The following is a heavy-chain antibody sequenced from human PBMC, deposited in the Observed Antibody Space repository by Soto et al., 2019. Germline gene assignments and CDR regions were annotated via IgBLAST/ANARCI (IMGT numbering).Heavy chain of an antibody. CDR2: IWYDGSNK. D-gene: IGHD2-8*01. J-gene: IGHJ6*02. CDR1: GFTFSSYG. V-gene: IGHV3-33*01. Sequence: QVQLVESGGGVVQPGRSLRLSCAASGFTFSSYGMHWVRQAPGKGLEWVAVIWYDGSNKYYADSVKGRFTISRDNSKNTLYLQMNSLRAEDTAVYYCARGRDVFYGMDVWGQGTTVTVSS. CDR3: ARGRDVFYGMDV.